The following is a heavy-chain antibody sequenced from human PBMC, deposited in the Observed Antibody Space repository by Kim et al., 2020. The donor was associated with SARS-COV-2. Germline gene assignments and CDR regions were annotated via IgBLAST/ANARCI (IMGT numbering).Heavy chain of an antibody. Sequence: GESLKISCKGSGYSFTSYWISWVRQMPGKGLEWMGRIDPSDSYTNYSPSFQGHVTISADKSISTAYLQWSSLKASDTAMYYCASHPQQWLPLAGVDYWGQGTLVTVSS. CDR1: GYSFTSYW. V-gene: IGHV5-10-1*01. D-gene: IGHD6-19*01. CDR2: IDPSDSYT. J-gene: IGHJ4*02. CDR3: ASHPQQWLPLAGVDY.